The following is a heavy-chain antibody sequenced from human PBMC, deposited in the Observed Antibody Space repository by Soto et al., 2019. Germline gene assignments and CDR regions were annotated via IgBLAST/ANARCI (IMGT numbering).Heavy chain of an antibody. CDR1: GGSISSGGYY. V-gene: IGHV4-31*03. CDR2: IYYSGST. D-gene: IGHD3-22*01. Sequence: SETLSLTCTVSGGSISSGGYYWSWIRQHPGKGLEWIGYIYYSGSTYYNPSLKSRVTISVDTSKNQFSLKLSSVTAADTAVYYCARSGYDSSGYYRYWGQGTLVTVSS. J-gene: IGHJ4*02. CDR3: ARSGYDSSGYYRY.